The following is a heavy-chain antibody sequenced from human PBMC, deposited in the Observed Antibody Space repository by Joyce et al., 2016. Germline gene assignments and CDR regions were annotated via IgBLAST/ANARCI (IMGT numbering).Heavy chain of an antibody. Sequence: QVQLQESGPGLVKPSQTLSLTCTVSGGSISSADYYWSWIRQPPGKGLECIGYIYYSGSTYYNPARKSRVTISIDTSKNQFALKLSAVTAADTAVYYCARDGVTPRSRGAFDIWGQGTMVTVSS. CDR3: ARDGVTPRSRGAFDI. J-gene: IGHJ3*02. D-gene: IGHD3-3*01. CDR2: IYYSGST. V-gene: IGHV4-30-4*01. CDR1: GGSISSADYY.